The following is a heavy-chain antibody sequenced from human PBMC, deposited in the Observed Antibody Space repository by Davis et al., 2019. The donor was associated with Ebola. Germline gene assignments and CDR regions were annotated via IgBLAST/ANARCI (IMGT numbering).Heavy chain of an antibody. CDR1: GGSVSSGSYY. CDR3: AKGGNSASAFDI. CDR2: IYYSGST. Sequence: PSETLSLTCTVSGGSVSSGSYYWSWIRQPPGKGLEWIGYIYYSGSTYYNPSLKSRVTISVDTSKNQFSLKLSSVTAADTAVYYCAKGGNSASAFDIWGQGTMVTVSS. J-gene: IGHJ3*02. D-gene: IGHD4-23*01. V-gene: IGHV4-61*01.